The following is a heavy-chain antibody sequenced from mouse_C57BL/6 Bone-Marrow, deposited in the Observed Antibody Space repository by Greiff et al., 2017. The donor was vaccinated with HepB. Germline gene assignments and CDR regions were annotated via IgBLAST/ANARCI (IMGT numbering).Heavy chain of an antibody. J-gene: IGHJ2*01. CDR2: IYPGDGDT. V-gene: IGHV1-82*01. D-gene: IGHD1-1*01. CDR3: ARRHYYGSSLYYFDY. Sequence: VQLVESGPELVKPGASVKISCKASGYAFSSSWMNWVKQRPGKGLEWIGRIYPGDGDTNYNGKFKGKATLTADKSSSTAYMQLSSLTSEDSAVYFCARRHYYGSSLYYFDYWGQGTTLTVSS. CDR1: GYAFSSSW.